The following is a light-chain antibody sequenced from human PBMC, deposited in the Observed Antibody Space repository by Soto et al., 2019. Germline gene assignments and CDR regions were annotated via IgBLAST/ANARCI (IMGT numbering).Light chain of an antibody. CDR2: NVY. CDR3: HSYTSARTYV. J-gene: IGLJ1*01. V-gene: IGLV2-14*03. CDR1: SSDIGIYNF. Sequence: QSALTQPASVSGSPGQSITIFCTGTSSDIGIYNFVSWYQQHPGKAPKLMIYNVYSRPSGVSSRFSGSKSGNTASLTISWLQAEDEADYYWHSYTSARTYVFGTGTKVTVL.